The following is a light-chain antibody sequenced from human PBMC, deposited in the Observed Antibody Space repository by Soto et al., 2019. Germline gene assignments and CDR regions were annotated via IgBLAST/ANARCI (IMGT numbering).Light chain of an antibody. CDR1: SSDIGTYNY. Sequence: QSVLTQPRSVSGSPGQSVTLSCTGTSSDIGTYNYVSWHQQHPGKAPKLMVYNVSKRPSGVPDRFSGSKSGNTASLTISGLQAEDEADYYCYSYAGNYRVFGGGTQLTVL. CDR3: YSYAGNYRV. J-gene: IGLJ2*01. V-gene: IGLV2-11*01. CDR2: NVS.